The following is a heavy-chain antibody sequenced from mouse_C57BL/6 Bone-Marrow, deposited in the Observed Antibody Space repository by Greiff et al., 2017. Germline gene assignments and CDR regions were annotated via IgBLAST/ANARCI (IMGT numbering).Heavy chain of an antibody. V-gene: IGHV1-22*01. D-gene: IGHD2-4*01. CDR2: INPNNGGT. Sequence: VQLQQSGPELVKPGASVKIPCKASGYTFTDYNMDWVKQSHGKSLEWIGYINPNNGGTSYNQKFKGKATLTVNKSSSTAYMELRSLTSEDSAVYYCASYDYNWYFDVWGTGTTVTVSS. CDR1: GYTFTDYN. CDR3: ASYDYNWYFDV. J-gene: IGHJ1*03.